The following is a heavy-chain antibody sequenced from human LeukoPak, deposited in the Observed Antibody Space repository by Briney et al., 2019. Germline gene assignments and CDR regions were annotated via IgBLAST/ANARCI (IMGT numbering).Heavy chain of an antibody. J-gene: IGHJ4*02. CDR1: GFTFSNAW. Sequence: GGSLRLSCAASGFTFSNAWMSWVRQAPGKGLEWVSVIYSGGSTYYADSVKGRFTISRDNSKNTLYLQMNSLRAEDTAVYYCASGGSFDYWGQGTLVTVSS. D-gene: IGHD2-15*01. CDR2: IYSGGST. V-gene: IGHV3-53*01. CDR3: ASGGSFDY.